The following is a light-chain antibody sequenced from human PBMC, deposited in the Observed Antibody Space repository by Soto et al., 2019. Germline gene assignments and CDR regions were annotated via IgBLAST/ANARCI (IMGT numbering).Light chain of an antibody. CDR1: QSVSSY. V-gene: IGKV3-11*01. CDR3: QKRSNWPPGT. J-gene: IGKJ1*01. Sequence: EIVLTQFPVTLSLSPGERATLSCRASQSVSSYLAWYQQKPGQAPRLLIYDASKRAPGIPARFTGSGSGTDFTLTISSLEPEDFAVYYCQKRSNWPPGTFGQGTKVDIK. CDR2: DAS.